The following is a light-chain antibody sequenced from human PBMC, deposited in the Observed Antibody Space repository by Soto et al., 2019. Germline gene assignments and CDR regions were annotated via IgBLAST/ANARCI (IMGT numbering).Light chain of an antibody. CDR3: QQYGTSPWT. CDR2: GAS. J-gene: IGKJ1*01. V-gene: IGKV3-20*01. Sequence: EFVLTQSPDTLSLSPGERVTLSCRASQTVSSNYLAWYQQKPGQAPRLLIYGASSRATGIPDRFSGSGSGTDFTLTVSRLEPEDFAVYYCQQYGTSPWTFGQGTKVEIK. CDR1: QTVSSNY.